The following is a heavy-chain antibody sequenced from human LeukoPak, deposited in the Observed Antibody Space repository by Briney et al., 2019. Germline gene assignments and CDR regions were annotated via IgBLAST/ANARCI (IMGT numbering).Heavy chain of an antibody. CDR2: INPNSGGT. CDR1: GYTFTGYY. Sequence: ASVKVSCKASGYTFTGYYMHWVRQAPGQGLEWMGWINPNSGGTNYAQKFQGRVTMTRDTSISTAYMELSRLRSEDTAVYYCARTLSYRNWFDPWGQGTLVTVSS. D-gene: IGHD3-16*02. J-gene: IGHJ5*02. V-gene: IGHV1-2*02. CDR3: ARTLSYRNWFDP.